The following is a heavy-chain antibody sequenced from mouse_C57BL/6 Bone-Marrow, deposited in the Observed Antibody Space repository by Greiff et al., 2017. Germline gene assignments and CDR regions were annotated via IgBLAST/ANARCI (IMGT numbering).Heavy chain of an antibody. CDR2: IYPRSGNT. D-gene: IGHD1-1*01. J-gene: IGHJ3*01. CDR1: GYTFTSYG. Sequence: QVQLQQSGAELARPGASVKLSCKASGYTFTSYGISWVKQRTGQGLEWIGEIYPRSGNTYYNEKFKGKATLTADKSSSTAYMELRRLTSEESAVYFCARSYYYGSSFWFAYWGQGTLVTVSA. V-gene: IGHV1-81*01. CDR3: ARSYYYGSSFWFAY.